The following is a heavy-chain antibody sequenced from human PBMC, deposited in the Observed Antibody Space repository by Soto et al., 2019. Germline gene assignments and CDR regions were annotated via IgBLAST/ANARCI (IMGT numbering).Heavy chain of an antibody. V-gene: IGHV5-51*01. CDR1: GYNFATYW. CDR3: ARHGFYGDYASNYFDT. Sequence: EVHLVQSGAEVRKPGESLRISCQASGYNFATYWIAWVRQMPGKGLEYMGIIYPGDSDARYSPSFQGQVTFSADKSISTAYLHWSSLKASDTAMYYCARHGFYGDYASNYFDTWGQGTLVTVSS. CDR2: IYPGDSDA. D-gene: IGHD4-17*01. J-gene: IGHJ5*02.